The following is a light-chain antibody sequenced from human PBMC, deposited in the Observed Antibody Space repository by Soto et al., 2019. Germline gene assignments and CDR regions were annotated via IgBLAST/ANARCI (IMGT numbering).Light chain of an antibody. CDR2: DAS. J-gene: IGKJ5*01. Sequence: EIVLTQSPGTLSLSPGERATLSCRASQSVSMDLAWYQQTPGQDPRLLIYDASYRATDIPPRFSGSGSGTDFTLTISSLEPEDFAVYYCQQRRSWPPTITFGQGTRLEIK. CDR3: QQRRSWPPTIT. V-gene: IGKV3-11*01. CDR1: QSVSMD.